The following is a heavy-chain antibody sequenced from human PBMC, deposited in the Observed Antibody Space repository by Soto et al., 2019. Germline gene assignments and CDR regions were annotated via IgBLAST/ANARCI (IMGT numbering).Heavy chain of an antibody. Sequence: QVQLVESWGGVVQPGRSLRLSCAASGFTFSSYGMHWVRQAPGKGLDRVAGISYDGSNKYYADSVKGRFTSSRDNSKNTLYLQMNSMRAEDTAVYYCAKSIAAAGMGRIMYVWGQGTTVTVSS. CDR3: AKSIAAAGMGRIMYV. D-gene: IGHD6-13*01. CDR2: ISYDGSNK. J-gene: IGHJ6*02. V-gene: IGHV3-30*18. CDR1: GFTFSSYG.